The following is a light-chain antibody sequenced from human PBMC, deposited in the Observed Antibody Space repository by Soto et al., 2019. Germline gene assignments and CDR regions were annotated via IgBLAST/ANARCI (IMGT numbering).Light chain of an antibody. Sequence: VFTLSPPTLSVSPGPSDTLSCRHSQSVSNNYLAWYQQKPGQAPRLLIYGASNRATGIPDRFSGSGSGTDFTLTIRSLEPEDFAVYYCQQRSNWSWTFGQGTKVDIK. V-gene: IGKV3D-20*02. J-gene: IGKJ1*01. CDR3: QQRSNWSWT. CDR1: QSVSNNY. CDR2: GAS.